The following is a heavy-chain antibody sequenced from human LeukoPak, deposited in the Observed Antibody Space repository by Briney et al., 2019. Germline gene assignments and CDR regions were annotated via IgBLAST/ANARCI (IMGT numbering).Heavy chain of an antibody. CDR2: INLNAVTT. V-gene: IGHV1-46*01. D-gene: IGHD6-25*01. CDR3: AREGAAEAKNFDY. Sequence: SVKVSCKASGYTFTNYYIHWMRQAPGQGLEWVGIINLNAVTTRYAQKFQGRITVTRDTSTSTVCMELSSLRSEDTAVYFCAREGAAEAKNFDYWGQGTLVIVSS. CDR1: GYTFTNYY. J-gene: IGHJ4*02.